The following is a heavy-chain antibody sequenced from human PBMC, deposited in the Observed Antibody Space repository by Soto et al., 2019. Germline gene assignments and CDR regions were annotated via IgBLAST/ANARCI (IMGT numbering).Heavy chain of an antibody. V-gene: IGHV3-23*01. CDR1: GFTFSSYA. Sequence: EVQLLESGGGLIQPGGSLRLSCTVSGFTFSSYAMSWVRQAPGKGLEWVSAISGSGSSTYYADSVKGRFTISRDNSKNTLYLQMNSLRADDTAVYYCANRGSGWSSPFEYWGQGTLVTVSS. CDR3: ANRGSGWSSPFEY. D-gene: IGHD6-19*01. J-gene: IGHJ4*02. CDR2: ISGSGSST.